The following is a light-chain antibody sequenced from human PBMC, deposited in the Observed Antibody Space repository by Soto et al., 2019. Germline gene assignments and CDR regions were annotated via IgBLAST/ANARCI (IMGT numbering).Light chain of an antibody. Sequence: EIVLTPSPGTLSLSPGERATPSCRASQSVSNNYLAWYQQKPGQAPRLPIYGASSRATGIPDRFSGSGSGTDFTLTISRLEPEDFAVYYCQQYGSSPRTFGQGTKVDIK. J-gene: IGKJ1*01. CDR1: QSVSNNY. V-gene: IGKV3-20*01. CDR2: GAS. CDR3: QQYGSSPRT.